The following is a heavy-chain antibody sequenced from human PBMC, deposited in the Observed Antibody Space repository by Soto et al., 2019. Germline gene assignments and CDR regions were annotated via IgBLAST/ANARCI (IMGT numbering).Heavy chain of an antibody. CDR3: ARLWGCSVDY. J-gene: IGHJ4*02. D-gene: IGHD3-16*01. CDR1: GGSISSYY. CDR2: IYYSGST. V-gene: IGHV4-59*08. Sequence: QVQLQESGPGLVKPSETLSLTCTVSGGSISSYYWSWIRQPPGKGLEWIGYIYYSGSTNYTPSLTSLVTISVDTSKNPFSLKLSSVTAADTAVYYCARLWGCSVDYWGQGTLVTVSS.